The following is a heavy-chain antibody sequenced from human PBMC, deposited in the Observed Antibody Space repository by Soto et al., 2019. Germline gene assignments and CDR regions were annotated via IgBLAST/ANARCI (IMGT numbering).Heavy chain of an antibody. CDR1: DRSFSGYY. CDR2: VNHSGSA. CDR3: ARPLIDRIDP. D-gene: IGHD3-16*01. Sequence: PSETLSLTCAVYDRSFSGYYWSWIRQPPGKGLEWIGEVNHSGSANYNPSLKSRVTISVDTSKNQFSLKLSSVTAADTAVYYCARPLIDRIDPWGQGTLVTVSS. V-gene: IGHV4-34*01. J-gene: IGHJ5*02.